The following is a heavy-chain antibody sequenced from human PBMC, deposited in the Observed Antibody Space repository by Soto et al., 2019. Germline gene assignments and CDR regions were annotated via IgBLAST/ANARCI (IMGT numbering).Heavy chain of an antibody. CDR1: GFTFSLFN. CDR3: ARDRRGVAGTSRAFDI. J-gene: IGHJ3*02. V-gene: IGHV3-48*02. D-gene: IGHD6-19*01. Sequence: LRLSCAASGFTFSLFNMNWVRQAPGKGLEWVSYISSSSSSIYESDSVKGRFTISRDNAKDSLYLQMNSLRDEDTALYYCARDRRGVAGTSRAFDIWGQGTMVTVSS. CDR2: ISSSSSSI.